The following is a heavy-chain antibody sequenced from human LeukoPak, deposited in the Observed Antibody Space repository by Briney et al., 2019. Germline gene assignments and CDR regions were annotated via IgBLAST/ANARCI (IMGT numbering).Heavy chain of an antibody. J-gene: IGHJ6*04. CDR1: GFTFSGYW. CDR3: ARDRGFGQADV. CDR2: IKQDGSEK. V-gene: IGHV3-7*01. D-gene: IGHD3-10*01. Sequence: HTGGSLRLSCAASGFTFSGYWMSWLRQAPGKGLEWVANIKQDGSEKYYVDSVKGRFTISRDNAKNSLYLQMNSLRAEDTAVYYCARDRGFGQADVWGKGTTVTVYS.